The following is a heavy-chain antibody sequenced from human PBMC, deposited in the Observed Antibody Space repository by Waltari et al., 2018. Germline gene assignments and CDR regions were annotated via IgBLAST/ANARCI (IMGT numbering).Heavy chain of an antibody. Sequence: QVQLVQSGAEVKKPGASVKVSCKASGYTFTGYYMHWVRQAPGQGLEWMGRINPNSGGTNYAQKFQGRVTMTRDTSISTAYMELSRLRSDDTAVYYCARAQYCSSTSCYHLWNYWGQGTLVTVSS. V-gene: IGHV1-2*06. CDR2: INPNSGGT. D-gene: IGHD2-2*01. J-gene: IGHJ4*02. CDR3: ARAQYCSSTSCYHLWNY. CDR1: GYTFTGYY.